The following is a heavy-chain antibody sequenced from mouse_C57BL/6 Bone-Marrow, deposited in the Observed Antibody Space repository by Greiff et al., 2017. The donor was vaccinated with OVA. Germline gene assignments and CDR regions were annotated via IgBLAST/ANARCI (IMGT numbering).Heavy chain of an antibody. J-gene: IGHJ4*01. CDR2: IVPANGNT. CDR1: GFNIKNTY. CDR3: ALTVSYYYAMDY. D-gene: IGHD1-1*01. Sequence: EVKLVESVAELVRPGASVKLSCTASGFNIKNTYMHWVKQRPEQGLEWIGRIVPANGNTKYAPKFQGKATITADTSSNTAYLQLISLTSEDTAIYYCALTVSYYYAMDYWGQGTSVTVSS. V-gene: IGHV14-3*01.